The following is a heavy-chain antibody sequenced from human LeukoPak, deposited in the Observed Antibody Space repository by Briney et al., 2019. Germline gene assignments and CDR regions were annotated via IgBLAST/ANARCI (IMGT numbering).Heavy chain of an antibody. CDR1: GFTFSSYA. CDR3: ARWWYYYGSGSYLDY. Sequence: GGSLRLSCAASGFTFSSYAMHWVRQAPGKGLEWVAVISYDGSNKYYADSVEGRFTISRDNSKNTLYLQMNSLRAEDTAVYYCARWWYYYGSGSYLDYWGQGTLVTVSS. D-gene: IGHD3-10*01. CDR2: ISYDGSNK. J-gene: IGHJ4*02. V-gene: IGHV3-30*14.